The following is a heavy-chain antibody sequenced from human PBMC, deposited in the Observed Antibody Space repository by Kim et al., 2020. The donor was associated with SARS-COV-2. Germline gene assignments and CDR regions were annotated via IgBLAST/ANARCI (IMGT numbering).Heavy chain of an antibody. Sequence: ASVKVSCKASGYTFTSYGISWVRQAPGQGLEWMGWISAYNGNTNYAQKLQGRVTMTTDTSTSTAYMELRSLRSDDTAVYYCARDREIAARPAYYYGMDVWGQGTTVTVSS. CDR2: ISAYNGNT. D-gene: IGHD6-6*01. V-gene: IGHV1-18*01. CDR1: GYTFTSYG. CDR3: ARDREIAARPAYYYGMDV. J-gene: IGHJ6*02.